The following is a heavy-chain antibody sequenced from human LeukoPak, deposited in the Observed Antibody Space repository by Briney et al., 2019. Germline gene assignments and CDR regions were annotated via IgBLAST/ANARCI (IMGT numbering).Heavy chain of an antibody. Sequence: SETLSLTCTVSGGSISSSNYYWGWIRQPPGKGLEWIGSMYCSGSTYYNPSLKSRVTISVDTSKNQFSLTLSSVTAADTAVYSCVRHHTYYGNFDYWGQGTLVTVSS. J-gene: IGHJ4*02. V-gene: IGHV4-39*01. CDR1: GGSISSSNYY. D-gene: IGHD4-17*01. CDR3: VRHHTYYGNFDY. CDR2: MYCSGST.